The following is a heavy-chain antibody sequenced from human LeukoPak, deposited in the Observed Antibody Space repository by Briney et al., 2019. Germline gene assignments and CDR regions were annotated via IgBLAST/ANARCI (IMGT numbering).Heavy chain of an antibody. V-gene: IGHV3-23*01. CDR3: AKVAYYDSSGNFDY. CDR2: ISGSGGST. J-gene: IGHJ4*02. D-gene: IGHD3-22*01. Sequence: GGSLRLSCAASGFTFSSYEMNWVRQAPGKGLEWVSAISGSGGSTYYADSVKGRFTISRDNSKNTLYLQMNSLRAEDTAVYYCAKVAYYDSSGNFDYWGQGTLVTVSS. CDR1: GFTFSSYE.